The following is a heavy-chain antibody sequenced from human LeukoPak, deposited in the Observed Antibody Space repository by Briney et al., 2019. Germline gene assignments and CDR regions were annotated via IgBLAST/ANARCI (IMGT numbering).Heavy chain of an antibody. J-gene: IGHJ3*02. D-gene: IGHD4-23*01. V-gene: IGHV3-21*01. Sequence: PGGSLRLSCAASGFTLSSYSMNWVRQAPGKGLEWVSSISSSSSYRYYADSVKGRFTISRDNAKNSLSLQMDSLRAEDTAVYYCASWKVANSNGGSDIWGQGTMVTVSS. CDR2: ISSSSSYR. CDR3: ASWKVANSNGGSDI. CDR1: GFTLSSYS.